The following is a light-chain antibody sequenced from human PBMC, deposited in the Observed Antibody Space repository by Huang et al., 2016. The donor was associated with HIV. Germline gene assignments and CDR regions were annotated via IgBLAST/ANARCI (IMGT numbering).Light chain of an antibody. CDR1: QSVLYSSNNKNY. Sequence: DIVMTQSPDSLAVSLGERATINCKSSQSVLYSSNNKNYLAWYQPKPGQPPKLLIYWASTRESGVPDRCSGSGAGTDFTLTISSLQAEDVAVYYCQQYYSTPPVTFGPGTKVDIK. J-gene: IGKJ3*01. V-gene: IGKV4-1*01. CDR3: QQYYSTPPVT. CDR2: WAS.